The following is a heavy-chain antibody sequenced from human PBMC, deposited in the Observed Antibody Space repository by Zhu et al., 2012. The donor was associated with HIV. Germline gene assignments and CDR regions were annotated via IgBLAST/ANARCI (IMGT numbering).Heavy chain of an antibody. V-gene: IGHV4-59*11. D-gene: IGHD3-22*01. CDR2: VFYTGTT. Sequence: QVQLQESGPGLVKPSETLSLTCSVSGGSTNSHYWNWIRQPPGKGLEWIGYVFYTGTTNYNPSLKSRVTISLDMSRNQFSLKLTSVTAADTAVYYCARPRDTSGYYYPFDYWGQGSLVTVSS. CDR1: GGSTNSHY. J-gene: IGHJ4*02. CDR3: ARPRDTSGYYYPFDY.